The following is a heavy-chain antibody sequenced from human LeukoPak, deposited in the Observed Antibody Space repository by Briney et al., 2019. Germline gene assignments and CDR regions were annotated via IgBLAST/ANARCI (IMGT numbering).Heavy chain of an antibody. CDR1: GFTFSDYW. D-gene: IGHD3-16*01. CDR3: ARGGRYAYFLDY. Sequence: PGGSLRLSCAASGFTFSDYWMHWVRQGPGKGLVWVSRIKSDGSSTSYAESVKGRLTISRDNAKNTVYVHMNSLRDEDTAVYYCARGGRYAYFLDYWGQGTLVTVSS. J-gene: IGHJ4*02. CDR2: IKSDGSST. V-gene: IGHV3-74*01.